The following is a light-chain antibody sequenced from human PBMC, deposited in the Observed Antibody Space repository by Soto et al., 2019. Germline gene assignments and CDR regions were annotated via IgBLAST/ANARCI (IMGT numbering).Light chain of an antibody. CDR2: DVS. CDR3: CSYAGSYTVGV. Sequence: QSALTQPRSVSGSPGQSVTISCTGTSSDVGGYNYVSWYQQHPGKAPKLMIYDVSKRPSGVPDRFSGSKSGNTASLTISGLKAEDDADYYCCSYAGSYTVGVFGGGTKVTVL. CDR1: SSDVGGYNY. J-gene: IGLJ3*02. V-gene: IGLV2-11*01.